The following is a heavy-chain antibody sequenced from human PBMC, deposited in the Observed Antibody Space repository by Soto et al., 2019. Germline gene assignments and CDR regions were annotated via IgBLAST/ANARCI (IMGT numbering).Heavy chain of an antibody. CDR3: RVEENEAFSGDAAFDI. D-gene: IGHD3-10*01. J-gene: IGHJ3*02. CDR1: GGSISSGDYY. V-gene: IGHV4-30-4*01. CDR2: IYYSGST. Sequence: QVQLQESGPGLVKPSQTLSITCTVSGGSISSGDYYWSWIRQPPGKGLEWIGYIYYSGSTYYNPSLKSRVTISVDMSKNQFSLKLSSVTAADTAVYYCRVEENEAFSGDAAFDIWGQGTMVTVSS.